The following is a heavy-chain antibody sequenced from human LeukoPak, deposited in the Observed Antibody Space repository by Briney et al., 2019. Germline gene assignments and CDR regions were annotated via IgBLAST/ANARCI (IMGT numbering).Heavy chain of an antibody. D-gene: IGHD2-2*01. CDR3: ARRRSITGRYGFDI. Sequence: PSETLSLTCTVSGGSISSSDYYWGWIRQPPGKGLEWIGNVYYKGSTNYNSSLKSRVTISVDTSKNQFSLKLSSVTAADTAVYFCARRRSITGRYGFDIWGQGTMVTVSS. CDR2: VYYKGST. CDR1: GGSISSSDYY. J-gene: IGHJ3*02. V-gene: IGHV4-39*01.